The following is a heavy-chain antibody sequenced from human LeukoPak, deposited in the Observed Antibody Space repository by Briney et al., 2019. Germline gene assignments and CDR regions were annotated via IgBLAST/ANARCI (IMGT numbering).Heavy chain of an antibody. CDR1: GFTFSSYW. CDR2: IKQDGSEK. J-gene: IGHJ4*02. D-gene: IGHD6-19*01. V-gene: IGHV3-7*01. Sequence: GGSLRLSCAASGFTFSSYWMSWVRQAPGKGLEWVAYIKQDGSEKYYVDSVKGRFTISRDNAKNSLYLQLNSLRAEDTAVYYCARSPYTSGWYGVGYWGQGTLVTVSS. CDR3: ARSPYTSGWYGVGY.